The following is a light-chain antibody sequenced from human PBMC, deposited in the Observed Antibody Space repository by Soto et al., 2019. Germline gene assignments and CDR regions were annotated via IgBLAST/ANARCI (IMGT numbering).Light chain of an antibody. V-gene: IGKV3D-20*02. CDR3: QQYSNLWT. CDR2: GAS. J-gene: IGKJ1*01. CDR1: QSVSNNY. Sequence: IVMTQSPATLSVSPWERATLSCRASQSVSNNYLAWYQQKPGQAPRLLIYGASSRATGVPDRFSGSGSGTDFTLSISRLEPEDFAVYYCQQYSNLWTFGQGTKVDIK.